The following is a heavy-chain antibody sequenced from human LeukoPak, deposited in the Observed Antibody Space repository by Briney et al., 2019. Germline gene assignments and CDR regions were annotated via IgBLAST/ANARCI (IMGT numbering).Heavy chain of an antibody. D-gene: IGHD5/OR15-5a*01. CDR2: INPKSGGT. CDR1: GYTFIGYY. Sequence: ASVKVSCKASGYTFIGYYINWVRQAPGQGLEWMGWINPKSGGTNYAQKFQGRVTMTRDTSISTAYMELSNLRSDDTAVYYCARSVQGDYWGQGTLVTVSS. J-gene: IGHJ4*02. V-gene: IGHV1-2*02. CDR3: ARSVQGDY.